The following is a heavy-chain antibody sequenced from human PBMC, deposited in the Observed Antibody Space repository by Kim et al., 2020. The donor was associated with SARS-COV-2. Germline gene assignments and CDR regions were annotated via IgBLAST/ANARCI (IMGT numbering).Heavy chain of an antibody. V-gene: IGHV4-30-4*01. Sequence: SETLSLTCTVSGGSISSGDYYWSWIRQPPGKVLEWIGYIYYSGSTYYNPSLKSRVTISVDTSKNQFSLKLSSVTAADTAVYYCARGLYDSSGYNYFDYWGQGTLVTVSS. CDR1: GGSISSGDYY. D-gene: IGHD3-22*01. CDR3: ARGLYDSSGYNYFDY. J-gene: IGHJ4*02. CDR2: IYYSGST.